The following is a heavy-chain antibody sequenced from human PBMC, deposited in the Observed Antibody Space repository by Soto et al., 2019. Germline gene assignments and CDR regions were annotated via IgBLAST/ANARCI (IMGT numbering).Heavy chain of an antibody. J-gene: IGHJ4*02. V-gene: IGHV1-46*01. CDR1: GYTFTSYY. CDR3: ARGTFEYYFDY. D-gene: IGHD3-16*01. CDR2: INPSGGST. Sequence: ASVKVSFRASGYTFTSYYMHWVRQAPGQGLEWMGIINPSGGSTSYAQKFQGRVTMTRDTSTSTVYMELSSLRSEDTAVYYCARGTFEYYFDYWGQGTLVTVPQ.